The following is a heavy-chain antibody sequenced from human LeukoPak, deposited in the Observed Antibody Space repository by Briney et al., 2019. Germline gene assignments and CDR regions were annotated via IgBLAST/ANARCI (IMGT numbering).Heavy chain of an antibody. CDR3: ARDLRDYYDSSGYSSYYFDY. J-gene: IGHJ4*02. Sequence: SQTLSLTCTVSGGSISSGGYYWSWIRQPPGKGLEWIGYIYHSGSTYYNPSLKSRVTISVDRSKNQFSLKLSSVTAADTAVYYCARDLRDYYDSSGYSSYYFDYWGQGTLVTVSS. CDR2: IYHSGST. V-gene: IGHV4-30-2*01. CDR1: GGSISSGGYY. D-gene: IGHD3-22*01.